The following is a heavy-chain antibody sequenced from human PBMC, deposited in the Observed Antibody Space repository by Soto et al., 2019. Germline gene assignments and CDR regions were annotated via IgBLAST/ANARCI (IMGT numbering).Heavy chain of an antibody. CDR2: INPNSGGT. Sequence: SVEVSFRASGYTFTGYYMHWVRQAPVQGLEWMGWINPNSGGTNYAQKFKGSVTMTRDTSISTAYMELSRLRSDDTAVYYCERDRVYSSSSGTPGYWGQGTLVTVSS. J-gene: IGHJ4*02. V-gene: IGHV1-2*02. CDR3: ERDRVYSSSSGTPGY. D-gene: IGHD6-6*01. CDR1: GYTFTGYY.